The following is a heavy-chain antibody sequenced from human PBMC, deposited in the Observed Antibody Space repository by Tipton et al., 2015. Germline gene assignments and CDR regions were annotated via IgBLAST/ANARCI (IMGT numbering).Heavy chain of an antibody. Sequence: SLRLSCAASGFTFSSYDMNWVRQAPGKGLEWVAHIKPDGSDTYYVDSVKGRFTISRDNAKNSLYLQMNSLRAEDTAVYFCARGNWGSSGQAYWGQGTLVTVSS. CDR2: IKPDGSDT. D-gene: IGHD3-22*01. V-gene: IGHV3-7*01. CDR1: GFTFSSYD. CDR3: ARGNWGSSGQAY. J-gene: IGHJ4*02.